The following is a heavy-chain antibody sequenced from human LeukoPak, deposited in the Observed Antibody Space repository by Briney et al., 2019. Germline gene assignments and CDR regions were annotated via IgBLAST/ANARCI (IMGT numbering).Heavy chain of an antibody. V-gene: IGHV1-46*01. D-gene: IGHD6-19*01. CDR3: AMIAVAGHYFDY. CDR2: INPSGGST. CDR1: GYTLTSYY. J-gene: IGHJ4*02. Sequence: GASVKVSCKASGYTLTSYYMHWVRQAPGQGLEWMRIINPSGGSTSYAQKFQGRVTMTRDMSTSTVYMELSSLRSEDTAVYYCAMIAVAGHYFDYWGQGTLVTVSS.